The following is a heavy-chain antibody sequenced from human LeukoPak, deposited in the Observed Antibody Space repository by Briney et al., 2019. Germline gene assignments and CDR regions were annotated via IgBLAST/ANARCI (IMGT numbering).Heavy chain of an antibody. D-gene: IGHD5-18*01. CDR3: ARLGGYSYGYLDY. CDR1: GYTFTSYA. CDR2: INAGNGNT. Sequence: ASVKVSCKASGYTFTSYAMHWVRQAPGQRLEWMGWINAGNGNTKYSQKFQGRVTITRDTSAGTAYMELSSLRSEDTAVYYCARLGGYSYGYLDYWGQGTLVTVSS. J-gene: IGHJ4*02. V-gene: IGHV1-3*01.